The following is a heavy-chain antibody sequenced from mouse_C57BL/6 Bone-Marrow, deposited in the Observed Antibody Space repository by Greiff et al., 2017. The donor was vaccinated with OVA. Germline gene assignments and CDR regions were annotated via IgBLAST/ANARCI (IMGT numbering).Heavy chain of an antibody. CDR1: GYSFTGYY. D-gene: IGHD2-1*01. Sequence: VHVKQSGPELVKPGASVKISCKASGYSFTGYYMNWVKQSPEKSLEWIGEINPSTGGTTYNQKFKAKATLTVDKSSSTAYMQLKSLTSEDSAVYYCASFYYSLAYWGQGTLVTVSA. V-gene: IGHV1-42*01. CDR3: ASFYYSLAY. J-gene: IGHJ3*01. CDR2: INPSTGGT.